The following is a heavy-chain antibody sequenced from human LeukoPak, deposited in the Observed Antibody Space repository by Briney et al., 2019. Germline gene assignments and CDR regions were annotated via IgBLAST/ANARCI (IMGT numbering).Heavy chain of an antibody. D-gene: IGHD1-1*01. CDR1: QFKSDTYG. V-gene: IGHV3-64*01. J-gene: IGHJ4*02. CDR3: ARSTDGSAHFDY. Sequence: GGALRISCSASQFKSDTYGVHWGRQTPGKGLEYVSGINSDGLSTYYANSVKGRFTISRDNAKNTLYLQMGSLKTEDMAVYYCARSTDGSAHFDYWGQGTLVTVFS. CDR2: INSDGLST.